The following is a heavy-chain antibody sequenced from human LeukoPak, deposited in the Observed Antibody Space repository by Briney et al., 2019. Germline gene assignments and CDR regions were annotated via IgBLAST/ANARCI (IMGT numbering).Heavy chain of an antibody. Sequence: GGSLRLSCAASGFTFSSYAMSWVRQAPGKGLEWVSAISGSGGSTYYADSVKGRFTISRDNSKNTLYLQMNSLRAEDTAVYYCAREGRHYYDSSGLGDAFDIWGQGTMVTVSS. V-gene: IGHV3-23*01. J-gene: IGHJ3*02. CDR3: AREGRHYYDSSGLGDAFDI. CDR1: GFTFSSYA. CDR2: ISGSGGST. D-gene: IGHD3-22*01.